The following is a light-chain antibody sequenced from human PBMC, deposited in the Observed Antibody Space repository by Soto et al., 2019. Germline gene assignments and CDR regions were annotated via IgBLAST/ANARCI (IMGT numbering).Light chain of an antibody. V-gene: IGLV6-57*03. J-gene: IGLJ3*02. CDR2: EDN. CDR3: QSYDTSIRV. Sequence: NFMLTQPHSVSESPGKTVTISCTRSSGSIASNYVQWYQQRPGSDPTTVIYEDNQRPSGVPDRFSGSIDGSSNSASLTTSGLKTEDEADYYCQSYDTSIRVFGGGTKLTVL. CDR1: SGSIASNY.